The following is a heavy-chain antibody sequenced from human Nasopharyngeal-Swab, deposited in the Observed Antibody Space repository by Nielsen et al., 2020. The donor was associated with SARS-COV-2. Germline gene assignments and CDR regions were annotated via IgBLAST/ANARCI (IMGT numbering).Heavy chain of an antibody. J-gene: IGHJ5*02. Sequence: GESLKISCKGSGYSFTSYWIGWVRQMPGKGLEWMGIIYPGDSDTRHSPSFQGQVTNSADESISTAYLQWSSLEASDTAMYYCARHDGRLHLRGYSSLFDPWGQGTLVTVSS. CDR2: IYPGDSDT. V-gene: IGHV5-51*01. CDR3: ARHDGRLHLRGYSSLFDP. CDR1: GYSFTSYW. D-gene: IGHD5-18*01.